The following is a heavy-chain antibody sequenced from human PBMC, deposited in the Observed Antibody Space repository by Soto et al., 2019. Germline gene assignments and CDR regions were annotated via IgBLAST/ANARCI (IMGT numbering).Heavy chain of an antibody. Sequence: ASVKVSCKTSGYPFTSYDINWVRQAPGQGLEWMGWMNPNSGNTGYAQKFQGRVSITRNISISTAFMELSSLRSEDTAVYYCARVWGSIHPWGQGNLVTVSS. CDR3: ARVWGSIHP. CDR2: MNPNSGNT. D-gene: IGHD3-10*01. J-gene: IGHJ5*02. CDR1: GYPFTSYD. V-gene: IGHV1-8*02.